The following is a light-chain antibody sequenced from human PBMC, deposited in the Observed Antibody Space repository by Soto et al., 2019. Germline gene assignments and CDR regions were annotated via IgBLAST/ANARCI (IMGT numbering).Light chain of an antibody. CDR3: SSYVSSSTFVV. V-gene: IGLV2-14*01. Sequence: QSALTQPASVSGSPGKSITISCTGTSRDVGGYNYVSWHQQHPGKAPKVIITEVSNRPSGVSNRFSGSKSGNTASLTISGLQAEDEADYYCSSYVSSSTFVVFGGGTKVTVL. CDR2: EVS. J-gene: IGLJ2*01. CDR1: SRDVGGYNY.